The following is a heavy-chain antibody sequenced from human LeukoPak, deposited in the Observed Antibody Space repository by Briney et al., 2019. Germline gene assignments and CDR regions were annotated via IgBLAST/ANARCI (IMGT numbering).Heavy chain of an antibody. CDR1: GYTLTELS. V-gene: IGHV1-24*01. J-gene: IGHJ6*03. CDR3: AFDRYYYMDA. CDR2: FDPEDGET. Sequence: ASVKVSCKVSGYTLTELSMHWVRQAPGKGLEWMGGFDPEDGETIYTQKFQGRVTMTEDTSTDTAYIELRSLRSEDTAVYYCAFDRYYYMDAWGKGTTVTVSS. D-gene: IGHD3-9*01.